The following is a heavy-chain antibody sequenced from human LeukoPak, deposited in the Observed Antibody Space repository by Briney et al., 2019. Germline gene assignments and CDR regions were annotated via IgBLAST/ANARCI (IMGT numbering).Heavy chain of an antibody. CDR2: IIPIFGTA. Sequence: SVTVSFKASGYTFTSYDINWVRQAPGQGLEWMGGIIPIFGTANYAQKFQGRVTITADKSTSTAYMELSSLRSEDTAVYYCARVRGGYSYGFFDYWGQGTLVTVSS. V-gene: IGHV1-69*06. CDR3: ARVRGGYSYGFFDY. J-gene: IGHJ4*02. CDR1: GYTFTSYD. D-gene: IGHD5-18*01.